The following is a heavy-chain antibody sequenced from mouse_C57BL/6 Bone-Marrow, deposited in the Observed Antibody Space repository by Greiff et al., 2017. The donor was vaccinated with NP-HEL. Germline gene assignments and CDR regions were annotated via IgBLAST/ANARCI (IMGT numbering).Heavy chain of an antibody. V-gene: IGHV5-17*01. D-gene: IGHD1-1*01. CDR2: ISSGSSTS. Sequence: EVQVVESGGGLVKPGGSLKLSCAASGFTFSDYGMHWVRQAPEKGLEWVAYISSGSSTSYYADTVKGRFTISRDNAKNTLFLQMTSLRSEDTAMYYCARGHYYGSSYYFDYWGQGTTLTVSS. CDR1: GFTFSDYG. CDR3: ARGHYYGSSYYFDY. J-gene: IGHJ2*01.